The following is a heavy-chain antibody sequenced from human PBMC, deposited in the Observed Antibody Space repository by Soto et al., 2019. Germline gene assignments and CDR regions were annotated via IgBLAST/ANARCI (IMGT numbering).Heavy chain of an antibody. CDR1: GFTFGDYA. D-gene: IGHD6-13*01. Sequence: EVQLVESGGGLVQPGRSLRLSCTASGFTFGDYAMSWVRQAPGKGLEWVGFIRSKAYGGTTEYAASVKGRFTISRDDSKSIAYLQMNSLKTEDTAVYYCTRDYSSSWYTDYYYYGMDVWGQGTTVTVSS. J-gene: IGHJ6*02. CDR2: IRSKAYGGTT. V-gene: IGHV3-49*04. CDR3: TRDYSSSWYTDYYYYGMDV.